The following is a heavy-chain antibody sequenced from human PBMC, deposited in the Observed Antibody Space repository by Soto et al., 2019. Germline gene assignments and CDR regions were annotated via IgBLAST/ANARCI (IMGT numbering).Heavy chain of an antibody. CDR1: GFTFSSYS. V-gene: IGHV3-48*01. CDR2: ISRSSSTI. J-gene: IGHJ5*02. Sequence: EVQLVESGGGLVQPGGSLRLSCAASGFTFSSYSMNWVRQAPGKGLEWVSYISRSSSTIYYADSVKGRFTISRDNDKNSLYLQINSLRAEYTAVYYCARHPDRIAQIVCFDPWGQGTLVTVSS. CDR3: ARHPDRIAQIVCFDP. D-gene: IGHD6-13*01.